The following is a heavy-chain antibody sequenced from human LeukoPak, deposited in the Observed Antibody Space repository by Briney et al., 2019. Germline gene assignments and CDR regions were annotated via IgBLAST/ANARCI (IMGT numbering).Heavy chain of an antibody. D-gene: IGHD6-19*01. CDR3: ARSGYSSGWSPTYFDY. Sequence: ASVKVSCKASGYTFTSYYMHWVRQAPGQGLEWMGIINPSGGSTSYAQKFQGRVTMTRDTSTSTVYMELSSLRSEDTAVYYCARSGYSSGWSPTYFDYWGQGTLVTVSS. V-gene: IGHV1-46*01. CDR2: INPSGGST. J-gene: IGHJ4*02. CDR1: GYTFTSYY.